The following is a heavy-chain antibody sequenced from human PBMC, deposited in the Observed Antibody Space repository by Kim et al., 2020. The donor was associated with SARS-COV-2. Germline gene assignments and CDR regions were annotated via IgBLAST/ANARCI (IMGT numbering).Heavy chain of an antibody. V-gene: IGHV1-69*04. Sequence: SVKVSCKASGGTFDTYALSWVRQAPGQGLEWMGRIIPLLGITNYAQKFQDRLTITADKSTSIAHMELSGLRSDDTAVYFCSRGNCGGNCLGDWGQGSLV. CDR1: GGTFDTYA. CDR2: IIPLLGIT. D-gene: IGHD2-21*02. CDR3: SRGNCGGNCLGD. J-gene: IGHJ4*02.